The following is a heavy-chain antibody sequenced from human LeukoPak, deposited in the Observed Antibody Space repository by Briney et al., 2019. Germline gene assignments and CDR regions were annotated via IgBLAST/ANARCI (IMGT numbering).Heavy chain of an antibody. J-gene: IGHJ4*02. Sequence: GGSLRLSCAASGFTFSSYAMSWVRQAPGKGLEWVSAISGSGGGTYYADSVKGRFTISRDNSKNTLYLQMNSLRAEDTAVYYCAKDSDIVVVPAAIGYWGQGTLVTVSS. D-gene: IGHD2-2*01. CDR3: AKDSDIVVVPAAIGY. V-gene: IGHV3-23*01. CDR2: ISGSGGGT. CDR1: GFTFSSYA.